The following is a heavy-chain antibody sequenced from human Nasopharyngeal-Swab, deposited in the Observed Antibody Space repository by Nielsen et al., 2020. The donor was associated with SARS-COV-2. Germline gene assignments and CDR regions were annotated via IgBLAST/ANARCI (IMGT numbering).Heavy chain of an antibody. CDR2: ISPSSGYI. J-gene: IGHJ5*02. Sequence: GGSPRLSCAGSGFTFGSFGMTWVRQAPGKGLEWVSYISPSSGYIYYAESLKGRFTISRDNGKNSVYLQMNRLRGEDTAVYYCARPARRGLNWFDPWGQGTLVTVSS. V-gene: IGHV3-21*01. CDR1: GFTFGSFG. D-gene: IGHD3-22*01. CDR3: ARPARRGLNWFDP.